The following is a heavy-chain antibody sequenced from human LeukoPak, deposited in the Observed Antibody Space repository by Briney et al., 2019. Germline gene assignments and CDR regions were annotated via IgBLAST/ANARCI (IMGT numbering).Heavy chain of an antibody. V-gene: IGHV4-59*01. J-gene: IGHJ4*02. CDR1: GGSISSYY. CDR3: AKSVSYGDSFDY. Sequence: PSETLSLTCTVSGGSISSYYWSWIRQPPGKGLEWIGYIYYSGSINYNPSLKSRVTISVDTSKNQFSLKLSSVTAADTAVYYCAKSVSYGDSFDYWGQGTLVTVSS. CDR2: IYYSGSI. D-gene: IGHD4-17*01.